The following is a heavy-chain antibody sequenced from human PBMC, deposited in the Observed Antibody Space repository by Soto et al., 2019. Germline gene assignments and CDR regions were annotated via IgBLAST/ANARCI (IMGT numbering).Heavy chain of an antibody. Sequence: GGSLRLSCAASGFTFDDYAMHWVWQAPGKGLEWVSGISWNSGSIGYADSVKGRFTISRDNAKNSLYLQMNSLRAEDTALYYCAKDFGGPFYDYVVTAWYFDYWGQGTLVTVSS. D-gene: IGHD2-21*02. J-gene: IGHJ4*02. CDR1: GFTFDDYA. V-gene: IGHV3-9*01. CDR2: ISWNSGSI. CDR3: AKDFGGPFYDYVVTAWYFDY.